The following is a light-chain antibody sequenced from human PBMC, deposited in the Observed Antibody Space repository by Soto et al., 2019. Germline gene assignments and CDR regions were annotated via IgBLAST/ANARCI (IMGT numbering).Light chain of an antibody. V-gene: IGKV3-20*01. CDR1: QSVRNSF. Sequence: EIVLTQSPGTLSLSPGERATLSCRATQSVRNSFLAWYQQKPGQAPRLLIYGASSRATGIPDRFSGSGSGTDFTLTISRLEPEDFAVYYCQQYGDSPYTFGQGTKLDIK. J-gene: IGKJ2*01. CDR2: GAS. CDR3: QQYGDSPYT.